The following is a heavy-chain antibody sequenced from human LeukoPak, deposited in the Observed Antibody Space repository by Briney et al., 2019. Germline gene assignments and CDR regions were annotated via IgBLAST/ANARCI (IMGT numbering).Heavy chain of an antibody. Sequence: ASVKVSCKTSGYTFTDYDITWVRQAPGQGLEWMGRVSPYNGNTYYSQRFQGRVTIAKDTSTGTAYLDLRNLRADDTAMYYCARNGRVRRVVKDLFEYWGQGPLVAVSS. V-gene: IGHV1-18*01. CDR3: ARNGRVRRVVKDLFEY. D-gene: IGHD3-10*01. CDR1: GYTFTDYD. CDR2: VSPYNGNT. J-gene: IGHJ4*02.